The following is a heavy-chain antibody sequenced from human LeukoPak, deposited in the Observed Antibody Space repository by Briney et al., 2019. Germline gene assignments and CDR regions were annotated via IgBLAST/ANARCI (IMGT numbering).Heavy chain of an antibody. V-gene: IGHV3-74*01. CDR3: ATQIFGVVY. D-gene: IGHD3-3*01. Sequence: GGSLRLSCAASGFTVSSNYMSWVRQAPGKGLVWVSRINSDGSSTNYADPVKGRFTISRDNAKNTLYLQMNSLRAEDTAVYHCATQIFGVVYWGQGTLVTVSS. CDR1: GFTVSSNY. J-gene: IGHJ4*02. CDR2: INSDGSST.